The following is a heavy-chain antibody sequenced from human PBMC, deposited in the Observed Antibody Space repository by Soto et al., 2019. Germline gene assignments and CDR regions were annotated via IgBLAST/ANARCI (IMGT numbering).Heavy chain of an antibody. Sequence: SMKVSCKASGGTFSSYAISWVRQAPGQGLEWMGGIIPIFGTANYAQKFQGRVTITADESTSTAYMELSSLRSEDTAVYYCARVGSSTSKYYYYYGMDVWGQGTTVTVSS. D-gene: IGHD2-2*01. V-gene: IGHV1-69*13. CDR2: IIPIFGTA. J-gene: IGHJ6*02. CDR3: ARVGSSTSKYYYYYGMDV. CDR1: GGTFSSYA.